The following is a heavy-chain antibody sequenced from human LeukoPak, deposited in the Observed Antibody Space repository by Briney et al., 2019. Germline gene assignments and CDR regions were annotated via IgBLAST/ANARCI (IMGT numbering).Heavy chain of an antibody. V-gene: IGHV4-39*01. J-gene: IGHJ4*02. CDR2: IYYSGST. CDR3: ASLAGYSYGPYFDY. CDR1: GGSISSSSYY. Sequence: SETLSLTCTVSGGSISSSSYYWGWIRQPPGKGLEWIGSIYYSGSTYYNPSLKSRVTISVDTSKNQFSLKLSSVTAADTAVYYCASLAGYSYGPYFDYWGQGTLVTVSS. D-gene: IGHD5-18*01.